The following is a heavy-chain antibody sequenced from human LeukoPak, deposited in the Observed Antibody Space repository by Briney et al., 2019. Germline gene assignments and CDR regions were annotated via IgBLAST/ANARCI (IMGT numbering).Heavy chain of an antibody. D-gene: IGHD3-10*01. CDR3: ARGGYYGSGTYYSPTSPH. CDR1: GFTFSSYA. Sequence: GGSLRLSCAASGFTFSSYAMGWVRQAPGKGLEWVSAISDSGGSSGSTYYADSVKGRFTFSRDNSKNTLYLQMNSLRAEDTAVYYCARGGYYGSGTYYSPTSPHWGQGTLVTVSS. CDR2: ISDSGGSSGST. J-gene: IGHJ4*02. V-gene: IGHV3-23*01.